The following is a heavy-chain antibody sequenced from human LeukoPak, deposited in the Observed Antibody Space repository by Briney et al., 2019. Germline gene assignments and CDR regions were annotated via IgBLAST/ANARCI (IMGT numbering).Heavy chain of an antibody. CDR1: GYTFNSHG. J-gene: IGHJ4*02. Sequence: ASVKVSCKASGYTFNSHGISWVRQAPGQGLEWMGSISAYNGDKDFAQNFQGRLTMTTDISTSTAYMELRSLRSDDTAVYYCARDTSPMVSPFDCWSQGSLVTVAS. CDR2: ISAYNGDK. V-gene: IGHV1-18*01. CDR3: ARDTSPMVSPFDC. D-gene: IGHD5-18*01.